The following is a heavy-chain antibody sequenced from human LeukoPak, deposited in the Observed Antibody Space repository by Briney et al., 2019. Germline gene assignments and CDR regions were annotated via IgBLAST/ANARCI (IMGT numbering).Heavy chain of an antibody. CDR1: GGSFSSYY. V-gene: IGHV4-59*01. J-gene: IGHJ3*02. D-gene: IGHD3-22*01. CDR2: IYYSEST. Sequence: SETLSLTCAVYGGSFSSYYWSWIRQPPGRGLEWIGYIYYSESTNYNPSLKSRVTISVDTSKNQFSLKLSSVTAADTAVYYCARVIGYYDSSGIPNDAFDIWGQGTVVTVSS. CDR3: ARVIGYYDSSGIPNDAFDI.